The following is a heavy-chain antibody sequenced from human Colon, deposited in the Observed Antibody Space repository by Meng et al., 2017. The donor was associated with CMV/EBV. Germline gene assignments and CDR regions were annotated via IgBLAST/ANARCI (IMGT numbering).Heavy chain of an antibody. D-gene: IGHD1-7*01. CDR3: TRGRSGSNWNYDG. Sequence: ASVKVSCKASGYTFTGYYMHWVRQAPGQGLEWMGWINPNSGGTNYAQKFQGRVTMTRDTSISTAYMELSRLRSDDTAVYYCTRGRSGSNWNYDGWGQGTLVTVS. V-gene: IGHV1-2*02. CDR1: GYTFTGYY. J-gene: IGHJ4*02. CDR2: INPNSGGT.